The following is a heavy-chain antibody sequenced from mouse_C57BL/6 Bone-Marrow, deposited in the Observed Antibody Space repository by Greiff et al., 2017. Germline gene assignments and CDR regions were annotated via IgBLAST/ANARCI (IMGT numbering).Heavy chain of an antibody. CDR3: ARSPVPLTDY. V-gene: IGHV1-26*01. J-gene: IGHJ4*01. D-gene: IGHD1-1*01. Sequence: EVQLQQSGPELVKPGASVKISCKASGYTFTDYYMNWVKQSHGKSLEWIGDINPNNGGTSYNQKFKGKATLTVDKSASTAYMELRSLTSEDSAVYYCARSPVPLTDYWGQGTSVTVSS. CDR2: INPNNGGT. CDR1: GYTFTDYY.